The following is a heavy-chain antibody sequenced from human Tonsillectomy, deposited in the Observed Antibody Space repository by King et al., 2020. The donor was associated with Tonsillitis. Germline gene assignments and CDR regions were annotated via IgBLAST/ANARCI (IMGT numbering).Heavy chain of an antibody. J-gene: IGHJ6*03. V-gene: IGHV5-10-1*01. D-gene: IGHD6-13*01. CDR3: ARSEQQLSTYYYYYTWTS. CDR2: IDPSDSYS. CDR1: GYSFTSYW. Sequence: QLVQSGAEVKKPGESLRISCKGSGYSFTSYWINWVRQMPGKGLEWMGRIDPSDSYSNYSPSFQGHVSMSADKSISTAYLQWSSLEASDTAIYYCARSEQQLSTYYYYYTWTSGARGPRSPSP.